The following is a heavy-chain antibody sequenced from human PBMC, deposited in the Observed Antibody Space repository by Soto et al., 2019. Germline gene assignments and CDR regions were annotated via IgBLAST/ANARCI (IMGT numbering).Heavy chain of an antibody. CDR1: GYSFSDNQ. CDR2: INPKSDDT. J-gene: IGHJ5*02. Sequence: ASVKVSCKASGYSFSDNQIHWLRRAPGQVLEWMGMINPKSDDTNYAQKFQDRVTMTRDTSIDTAYLELTGLTSDDTAIYYCARKHSLDYIRWGLDPWGQGTLVTVSS. CDR3: ARKHSLDYIRWGLDP. D-gene: IGHD4-4*01. V-gene: IGHV1-2*02.